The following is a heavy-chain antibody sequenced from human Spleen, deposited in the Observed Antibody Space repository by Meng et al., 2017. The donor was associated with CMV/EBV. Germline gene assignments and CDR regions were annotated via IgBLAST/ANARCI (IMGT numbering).Heavy chain of an antibody. CDR2: IRHSGDIT. CDR1: GGSLSGYY. J-gene: IGHJ4*02. Sequence: SQTLSLTCGLYGGSLSGYYWSWIRQTPGKGLEWIGEIRHSGDITNYNPSLKSRVTISVDTSKNQFSLKLSSVTAADTAVYYCASLERSGYFIPRWGQGTLVTVSS. V-gene: IGHV4-34*01. CDR3: ASLERSGYFIPR. D-gene: IGHD3-3*01.